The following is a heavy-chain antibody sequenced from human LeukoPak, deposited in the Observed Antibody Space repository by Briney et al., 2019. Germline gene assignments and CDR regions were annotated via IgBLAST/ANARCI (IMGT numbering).Heavy chain of an antibody. V-gene: IGHV1-24*01. D-gene: IGHD6-13*01. J-gene: IGHJ4*02. CDR2: FDPEDGET. Sequence: ASVKVSCKVSGYTLTELSMHWVRQAPGKGLEWMGGFDPEDGETIYAQKFQGRVTITRDTSASTAYMEVSSLRSEDTAVYYCAAGQDSGSWTINYWGQGTLVTVSS. CDR3: AAGQDSGSWTINY. CDR1: GYTLTELS.